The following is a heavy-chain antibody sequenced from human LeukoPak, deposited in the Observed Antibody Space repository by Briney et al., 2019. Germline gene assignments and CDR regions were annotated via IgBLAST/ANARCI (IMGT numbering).Heavy chain of an antibody. CDR3: AKYAAAGAYDRHSEIDS. Sequence: PGGSLRLSCTASGFTFGRCAMHWLRQAPGKGLEWVAVIAYDASNKYSADSLKGQGRFTISRDNSKNTLFLEMNSLRPEDTAVYYCAKYAAAGAYDRHSEIDSWGQGTLVTVSS. CDR1: GFTFGRCA. CDR2: IAYDASNK. D-gene: IGHD3-22*01. V-gene: IGHV3-30*18. J-gene: IGHJ4*02.